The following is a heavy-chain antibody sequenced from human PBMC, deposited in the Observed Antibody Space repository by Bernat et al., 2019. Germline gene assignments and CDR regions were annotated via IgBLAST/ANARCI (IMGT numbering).Heavy chain of an antibody. CDR2: IYYSGST. Sequence: QVQLQESGPGLVKPSQTLSLTCTVSGGSISSGGYYWSWIRQHPGKGLEWIGYIYYSGSTYYNPSLKSRVTISVDTSKNQFSLKLSSVTAADTAVYYCARGDDSSGYYAAIDYWGQGTLVTVSS. D-gene: IGHD3-22*01. V-gene: IGHV4-31*03. J-gene: IGHJ4*02. CDR1: GGSISSGGYY. CDR3: ARGDDSSGYYAAIDY.